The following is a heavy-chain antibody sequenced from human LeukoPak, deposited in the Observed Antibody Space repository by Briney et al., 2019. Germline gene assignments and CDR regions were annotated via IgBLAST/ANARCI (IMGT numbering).Heavy chain of an antibody. J-gene: IGHJ4*02. V-gene: IGHV3-30-3*01. CDR2: ISYDRSNK. CDR3: AKETGSAVGSTDFDY. Sequence: PGGSLRLSCAASGFTFSSYAMHWVRQAPGKGLEWVAVISYDRSNKYYADSMKGRFTISRDNSKNTLYLQMNSPRAEDTAVYYCAKETGSAVGSTDFDYWGQGTLVTVSS. D-gene: IGHD4-17*01. CDR1: GFTFSSYA.